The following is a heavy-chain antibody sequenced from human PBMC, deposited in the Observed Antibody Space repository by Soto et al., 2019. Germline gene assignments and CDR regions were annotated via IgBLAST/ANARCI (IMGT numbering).Heavy chain of an antibody. CDR2: ISGSGANT. Sequence: EVQLLESGGGLAQPGGSLRLSCAASGFIFSTYAMSWVRQAPGKGLEWVSTISGSGANTYYAASVRGRFTIARDNSKNTMYLQVNGLRGEDTAVYYCATEGVYKSNDPFDYWGQGTLVTVSS. CDR3: ATEGVYKSNDPFDY. CDR1: GFIFSTYA. D-gene: IGHD1-1*01. V-gene: IGHV3-23*01. J-gene: IGHJ4*02.